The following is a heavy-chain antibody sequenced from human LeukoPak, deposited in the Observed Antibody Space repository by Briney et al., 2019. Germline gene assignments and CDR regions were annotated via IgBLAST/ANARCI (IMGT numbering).Heavy chain of an antibody. J-gene: IGHJ3*02. CDR3: ARHKPYGSGSFGTFDI. V-gene: IGHV1-2*02. D-gene: IGHD3-10*01. CDR1: GYTLTRYY. Sequence: ASVKVSCRASGYTLTRYYMHWVRQAPGQAIEWMGWINPNSVGTNYAQKLQGSVSMTRDTSISTAYMELRSLRSDDTAVYYCARHKPYGSGSFGTFDIWGQGTMDTVSS. CDR2: INPNSVGT.